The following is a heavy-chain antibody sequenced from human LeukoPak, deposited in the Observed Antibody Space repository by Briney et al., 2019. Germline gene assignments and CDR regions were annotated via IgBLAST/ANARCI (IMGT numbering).Heavy chain of an antibody. D-gene: IGHD6-19*01. J-gene: IGHJ4*02. Sequence: AGPLRLSGAAPGFTLSTSGMHWVRQAPGKGLEWLAFIRYDGSNKYYAHSVKGRFTISRDNSKNTLNLQMSSLRVEDTAVYYCANSPGGSTGWFPDSWGQGTLVTVSS. V-gene: IGHV3-30*02. CDR2: IRYDGSNK. CDR3: ANSPGGSTGWFPDS. CDR1: GFTLSTSG.